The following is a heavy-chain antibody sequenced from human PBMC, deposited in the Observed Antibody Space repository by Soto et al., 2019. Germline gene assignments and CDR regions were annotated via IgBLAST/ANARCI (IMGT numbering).Heavy chain of an antibody. V-gene: IGHV1-2*02. CDR3: ASSAVTGTAGLDF. J-gene: IGHJ4*02. CDR2: INPNSGGT. CDR1: GYTFSGFY. D-gene: IGHD6-19*01. Sequence: ASVKVSCKASGYTFSGFYMHWVRQAPGQGLEWMGWINPNSGGTKSAEKFQGRVTMTRDTSISTAYMELSRLTSDDTAVYYCASSAVTGTAGLDFWGEGXQVTVYS.